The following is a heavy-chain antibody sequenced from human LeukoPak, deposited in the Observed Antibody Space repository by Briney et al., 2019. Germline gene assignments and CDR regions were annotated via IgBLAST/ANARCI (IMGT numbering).Heavy chain of an antibody. J-gene: IGHJ3*02. CDR3: ARGVRTTSSSSGMVNAFDI. D-gene: IGHD6-6*01. CDR1: GGSISSYY. Sequence: SETLSLTCTVSGGSISSYYWSWIRQPAGKGLEWIGRIYTSGSTNYNPSLKSRVTMSVDTSKNQFSLKRSSVTAADTAVYYCARGVRTTSSSSGMVNAFDIWGQGTMVTVSS. V-gene: IGHV4-4*07. CDR2: IYTSGST.